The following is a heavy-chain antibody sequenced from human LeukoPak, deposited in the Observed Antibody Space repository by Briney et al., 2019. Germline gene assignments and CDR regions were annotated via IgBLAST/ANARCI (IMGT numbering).Heavy chain of an antibody. V-gene: IGHV3-23*01. J-gene: IGHJ4*02. Sequence: GGSLRLSCSASGFTFSSYAMSRVRQAPGKGLEWVSAISGSGGSTYYADSVKGRFTISRDNSKNTLYLQINSLRAEDTAVYYCAKRTGSGYPSYDYWGRGTVVTVSS. CDR3: AKRTGSGYPSYDY. CDR2: ISGSGGST. CDR1: GFTFSSYA. D-gene: IGHD3-22*01.